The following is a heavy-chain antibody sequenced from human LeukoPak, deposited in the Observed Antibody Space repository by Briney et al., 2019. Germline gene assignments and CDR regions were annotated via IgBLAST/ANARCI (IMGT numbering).Heavy chain of an antibody. CDR1: GFTFSSYW. Sequence: GGSLRLSCAASGFTFSSYWMSWVRQAPGKGLEGVAHIKEEGSEKFHVGSVRGRFTISRDNAKNSLYLQMSSLRGEDTAVYYCARGGGVFGPWGQGTLVTVSS. J-gene: IGHJ5*02. CDR2: IKEEGSEK. D-gene: IGHD3-16*01. CDR3: ARGGGVFGP. V-gene: IGHV3-7*01.